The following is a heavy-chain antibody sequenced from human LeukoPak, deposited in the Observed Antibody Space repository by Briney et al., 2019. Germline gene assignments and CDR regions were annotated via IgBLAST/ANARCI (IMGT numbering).Heavy chain of an antibody. CDR2: ISGGGGAT. V-gene: IGHV3-23*01. CDR3: ATISGNFDYLDY. Sequence: GGSLRLSCAASGFDFSNQAMSWVRQAPGKGLEWVSGISGGGGATYSADSVKGRFTISRDNSKNTMYLQMKSLRVEDTALYYCATISGNFDYLDYWGQGTLVTVSS. J-gene: IGHJ4*02. D-gene: IGHD1-26*01. CDR1: GFDFSNQA.